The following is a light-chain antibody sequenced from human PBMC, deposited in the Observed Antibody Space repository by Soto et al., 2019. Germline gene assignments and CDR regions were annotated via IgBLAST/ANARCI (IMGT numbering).Light chain of an antibody. J-gene: IGKJ3*01. Sequence: EIVLTQSPGTLSLSPGERATLSCRDSQSVSSNNLAWYQQRPGQAPRVXIYGASTRETGIPERFSGSGSGTEFTLTISRLEPEDFAVYYCQQYGRSTFTFGPGTKVDIK. CDR3: QQYGRSTFT. CDR2: GAS. V-gene: IGKV3-20*01. CDR1: QSVSSNN.